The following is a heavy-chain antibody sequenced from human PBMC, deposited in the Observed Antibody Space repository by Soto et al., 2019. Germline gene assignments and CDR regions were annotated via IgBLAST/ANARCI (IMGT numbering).Heavy chain of an antibody. CDR2: IYHSGTT. CDR3: ARATAPCLFGP. V-gene: IGHV4-31*03. CDR1: GASISTGGYY. D-gene: IGHD1-1*01. J-gene: IGHJ5*02. Sequence: QVRLQESGPGLVKPSQTLSLTCIVSGASISTGGYYCSWIRQHPGKGLELIGYIYHSGTTYYNPSRDSRLSISADSYKILLSLNLTSVTAADIAIYYCARATAPCLFGPWCQGTLVTVSS.